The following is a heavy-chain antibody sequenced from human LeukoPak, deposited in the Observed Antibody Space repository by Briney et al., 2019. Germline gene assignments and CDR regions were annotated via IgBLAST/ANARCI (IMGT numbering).Heavy chain of an antibody. CDR2: ISGSGGST. CDR1: GFTFSSYA. CDR3: AKDLLLWFGELLSIFDY. D-gene: IGHD3-10*01. Sequence: GGSLRLSCAASGFTFSSYAMSWVRQAPGKGLEWVLAISGSGGSTYYADSVKGRFTISRDNSKNTLYLQMNSLRAEDTAVYYCAKDLLLWFGELLSIFDYWGQGTLVTVSS. V-gene: IGHV3-23*01. J-gene: IGHJ4*02.